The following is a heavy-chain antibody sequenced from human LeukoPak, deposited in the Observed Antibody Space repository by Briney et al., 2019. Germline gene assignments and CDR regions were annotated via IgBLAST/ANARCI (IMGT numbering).Heavy chain of an antibody. D-gene: IGHD1-26*01. CDR2: ISAYNGNT. CDR3: ARDSNSGSYYRMGY. V-gene: IGHV1-18*01. CDR1: GYTFTIYG. J-gene: IGHJ4*02. Sequence: ASVKVSCKASGYTFTIYGISWVRQAPGQGLEWMGWISAYNGNTNYAQKLQGRVTMTTDTSTSTAYMELRSLRSDDTAVYYCARDSNSGSYYRMGYWGQGTLVTVSS.